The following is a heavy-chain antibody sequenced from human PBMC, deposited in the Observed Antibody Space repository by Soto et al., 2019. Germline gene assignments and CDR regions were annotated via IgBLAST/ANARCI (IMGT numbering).Heavy chain of an antibody. V-gene: IGHV4-61*01. D-gene: IGHD5-18*01. CDR3: ARDIRGYSRAFDY. CDR2: IYSSGST. Sequence: QVQLQESGPGLVKPSETLSLTCTVSGDSVSSDNYYWTWIRQPPGKGLEWIGYIYSSGSTNYNPSLKRRGTISLSKSSNQFALKLTSVTAADPAVYFCARDIRGYSRAFDYWGQGNLVTGSS. J-gene: IGHJ4*02. CDR1: GDSVSSDNYY.